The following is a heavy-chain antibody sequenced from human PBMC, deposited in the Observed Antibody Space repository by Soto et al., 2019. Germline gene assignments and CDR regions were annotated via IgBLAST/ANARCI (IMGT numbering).Heavy chain of an antibody. CDR2: INPNSGGT. J-gene: IGHJ4*02. V-gene: IGHV1-2*02. CDR3: ASAAVTGTAGLDF. D-gene: IGHD6-19*01. Sequence: ASVKASCKASGYTFSGFYMHWVRQAPGQGLEWMGWINPNSGGTKSAEKFQGRVTMTRDTSISTAYMELSRLTSDDTAVYYCASAAVTGTAGLDFWGRGTQVTVSS. CDR1: GYTFSGFY.